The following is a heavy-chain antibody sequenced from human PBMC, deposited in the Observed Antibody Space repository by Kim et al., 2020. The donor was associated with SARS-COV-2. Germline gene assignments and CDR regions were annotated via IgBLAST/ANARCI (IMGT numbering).Heavy chain of an antibody. Sequence: SETLSLTCTVSGGSISSSSYYWGWIRQPPGKGLEWIGSIYYSGSTYYNPSLKSRVTISVDTSKNQFSLKLSSVTAADTAVYYCARPKFGVENWFDPWGQGTLVTVSS. V-gene: IGHV4-39*01. CDR2: IYYSGST. CDR3: ARPKFGVENWFDP. J-gene: IGHJ5*02. CDR1: GGSISSSSYY. D-gene: IGHD3-3*01.